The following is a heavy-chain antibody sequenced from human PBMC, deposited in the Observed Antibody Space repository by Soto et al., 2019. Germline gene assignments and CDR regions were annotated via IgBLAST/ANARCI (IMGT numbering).Heavy chain of an antibody. V-gene: IGHV2-5*02. CDR1: GFSLSTSGVG. D-gene: IGHD2-2*01. CDR3: AHSRGYCSSTSCYPYDAFDI. Sequence: SGPTLVNPTQTLTLTCTFSGFSLSTSGVGVGWIRQPPGKALAWLALIYWDDDKRYSPSLKSRLTITKDTSKNQVVLTMTNMDPVDTATYYCAHSRGYCSSTSCYPYDAFDIWGQGTMVTVSS. J-gene: IGHJ3*02. CDR2: IYWDDDK.